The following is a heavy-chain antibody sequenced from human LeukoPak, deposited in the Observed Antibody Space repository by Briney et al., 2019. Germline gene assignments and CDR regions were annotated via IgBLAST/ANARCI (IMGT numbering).Heavy chain of an antibody. D-gene: IGHD2-2*01. V-gene: IGHV4-59*01. CDR2: IYYSGST. J-gene: IGHJ4*02. CDR1: GGSISSYH. Sequence: SETLSLTCTVSGGSISSYHWSWIRQPPGRGLEWIGYIYYSGSTNYNPSLKSRVTISLDTSKNQFSLKLSSVTAADTAVYYCARGGGSTPYYFDYWGQGTLVTVSS. CDR3: ARGGGSTPYYFDY.